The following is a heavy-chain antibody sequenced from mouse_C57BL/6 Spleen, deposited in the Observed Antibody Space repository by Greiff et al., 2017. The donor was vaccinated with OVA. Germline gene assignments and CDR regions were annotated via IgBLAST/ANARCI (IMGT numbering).Heavy chain of an antibody. CDR3: VRHDLLPEAMDY. CDR1: GFSFNTYA. D-gene: IGHD2-1*01. V-gene: IGHV10-1*01. Sequence: EVMLVESGGGLVQPKGSLKLSCAASGFSFNTYAMNWVRQAPGKGLEWVARIRSKSNNYATYYADSVKDRFTISRDDSESMLYLQMNNLKTEDTAMYYCVRHDLLPEAMDYWGQGTSVTVSS. J-gene: IGHJ4*01. CDR2: IRSKSNNYAT.